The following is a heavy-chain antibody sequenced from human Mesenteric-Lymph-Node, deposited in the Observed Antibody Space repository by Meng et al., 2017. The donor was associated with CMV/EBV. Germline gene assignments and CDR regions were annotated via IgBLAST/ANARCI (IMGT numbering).Heavy chain of an antibody. Sequence: GESLKISCAASGFTFSSYGMHWVRQAPGKGLEWVAFIRNDGSNKYYADSVKGRVTISRDNSKNTLYLQMNSLRAEDTAVYYCAKNNDFRSGSFFDYWGQGTLVTVSS. CDR1: GFTFSSYG. D-gene: IGHD3-3*01. CDR2: IRNDGSNK. J-gene: IGHJ4*02. V-gene: IGHV3-30*02. CDR3: AKNNDFRSGSFFDY.